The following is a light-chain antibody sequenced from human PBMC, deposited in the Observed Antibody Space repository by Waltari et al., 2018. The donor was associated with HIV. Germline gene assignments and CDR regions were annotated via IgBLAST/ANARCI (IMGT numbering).Light chain of an antibody. CDR2: HSN. Sequence: QSVLTQPPSVSAAPGQKVTISFSGSSSNIGYTYVSWYQQLPGKAPKLRIDHSNKRPAGIPDRCSGSKSGTSATLGITGLQTGDEAEYDCGTWDSTLYAGRWLFGGGTKLTVL. CDR3: GTWDSTLYAGRWL. CDR1: SSNIGYTY. J-gene: IGLJ3*02. V-gene: IGLV1-51*01.